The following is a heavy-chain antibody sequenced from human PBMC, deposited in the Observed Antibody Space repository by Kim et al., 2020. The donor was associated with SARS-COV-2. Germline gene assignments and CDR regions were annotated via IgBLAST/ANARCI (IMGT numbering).Heavy chain of an antibody. J-gene: IGHJ3*01. D-gene: IGHD3-3*01. CDR2: VDYSGST. Sequence: SETLSLTCSVSGGSISSGDSSWSWIRQSPERGLEWIGFVDYSGSTSYNPSLKSRFTISIDTSENRFSLELRSVTAADTAVYFCARAPNFRDFFSDAFD. CDR3: ARAPNFRDFFSDAFD. V-gene: IGHV4-30-4*08. CDR1: GGSISSGDSS.